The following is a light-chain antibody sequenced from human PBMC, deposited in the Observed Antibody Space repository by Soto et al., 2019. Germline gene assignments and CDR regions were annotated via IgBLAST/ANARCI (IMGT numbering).Light chain of an antibody. CDR3: SSYTSNSIV. CDR1: SSNIGAGYD. CDR2: GNS. Sequence: QSVLTQPPSVSGAPGQRVTISFTGSSSNIGAGYDVHWYQQLPGTAPKLLIYGNSNRPSGVPDRFSGSKSGTTASLTITGLQAEDEADYYCSSYTSNSIVFGTGTKVTVL. J-gene: IGLJ1*01. V-gene: IGLV1-40*01.